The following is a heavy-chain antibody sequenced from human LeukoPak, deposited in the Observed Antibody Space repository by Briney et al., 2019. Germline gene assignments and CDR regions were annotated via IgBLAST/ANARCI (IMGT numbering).Heavy chain of an antibody. CDR1: GFTFRTYW. CDR2: INQGGSET. CDR3: ARLIGDRTIYDY. J-gene: IGHJ4*02. V-gene: IGHV3-7*01. Sequence: GGSLRLSCAASGFTFRTYWMSWVRQAPGQGQEWVASINQGGSETYYVESVKGRFTISRDNAMNSFFLQMNSLRAEDTAVYYCARLIGDRTIYDYWGQGTLVTVSS. D-gene: IGHD6-6*01.